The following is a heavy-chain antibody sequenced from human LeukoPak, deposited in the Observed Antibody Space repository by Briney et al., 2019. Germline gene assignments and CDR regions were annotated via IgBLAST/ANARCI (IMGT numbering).Heavy chain of an antibody. D-gene: IGHD3-3*01. CDR1: GGIFSNHA. CDR3: AGSRGLRFMECPL. CDR2: IVPKLGTV. Sequence: SVKVSCKASGGIFSNHAIAWVRQAPGQGLEWMGGIVPKLGTVKYAEKFQGRVTITTDESSSTVYMEMSSLTSEDTAMFYCAGSRGLRFMECPLWGQGTMVIVSS. V-gene: IGHV1-69*05. J-gene: IGHJ3*01.